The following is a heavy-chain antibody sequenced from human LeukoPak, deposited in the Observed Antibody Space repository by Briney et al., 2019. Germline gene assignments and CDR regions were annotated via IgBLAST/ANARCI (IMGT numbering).Heavy chain of an antibody. D-gene: IGHD3-10*01. CDR3: ATRGGLT. Sequence: GGSLRLSCAASGFTFGSYWMSWVRQAPGKGLEWVANIKQDGSEKYYVDSVKGRFTISRDNAKNSLYLQMNSLRAEDTAVYYCATRGGLTWGQGTLVTVSS. CDR1: GFTFGSYW. CDR2: IKQDGSEK. V-gene: IGHV3-7*01. J-gene: IGHJ5*02.